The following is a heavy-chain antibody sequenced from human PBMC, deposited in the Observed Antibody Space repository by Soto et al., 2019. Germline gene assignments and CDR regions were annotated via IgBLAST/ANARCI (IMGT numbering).Heavy chain of an antibody. Sequence: SETLSLTCAVYGGSFSGYYWSWIRQPPGKGLEWIGEINHSGSTNYNPSLKSRVTISVDTSKNQFSLKRSSVTAADTAVYYCARDNYGSGSGLVGYYYYYYGMDVWGQGTTVTVSS. J-gene: IGHJ6*02. CDR1: GGSFSGYY. CDR3: ARDNYGSGSGLVGYYYYYYGMDV. CDR2: INHSGST. V-gene: IGHV4-34*01. D-gene: IGHD3-10*01.